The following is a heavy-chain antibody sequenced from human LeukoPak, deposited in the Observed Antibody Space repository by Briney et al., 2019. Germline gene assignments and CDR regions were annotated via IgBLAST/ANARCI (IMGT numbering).Heavy chain of an antibody. J-gene: IGHJ4*02. D-gene: IGHD3-22*01. CDR1: GGSITGNTYY. CDR3: ARRRYDSSTYNFDS. CDR2: IYYSGST. V-gene: IGHV4-39*01. Sequence: SETLSLTCDVSGGSITGNTYYWGWIRQPPGKGLEWIGTIYYSGSTYYRPSLKSRVTISMDRSKNQISLKMGSVTAADTAIFYCARRRYDSSTYNFDSWGPGTLVTAPS.